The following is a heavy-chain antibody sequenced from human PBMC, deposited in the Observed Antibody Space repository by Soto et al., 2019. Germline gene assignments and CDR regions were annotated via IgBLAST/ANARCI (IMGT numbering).Heavy chain of an antibody. Sequence: SVKVSCKASGGTFSSYAISWVRQAPGQGLEWMGGIIPIFGTANYAQKFQGRVTITADESTSTAYMELSSLRSEDTAVYYCARDRRITGTTGYYYYYGMDVWGQGTTVTVSS. V-gene: IGHV1-69*13. CDR3: ARDRRITGTTGYYYYYGMDV. CDR2: IIPIFGTA. CDR1: GGTFSSYA. D-gene: IGHD1-20*01. J-gene: IGHJ6*02.